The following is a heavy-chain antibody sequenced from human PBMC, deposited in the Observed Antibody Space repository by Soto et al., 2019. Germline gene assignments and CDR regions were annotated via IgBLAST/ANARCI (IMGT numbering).Heavy chain of an antibody. Sequence: EVQLVESAGGLVQPGGSLRLSCTASGFTFSDYWMTWVRQTPGKGLEWVATIKPDGSLKYYVDSVKGRFSISRDNANNSLYLQMDYLRADDTAVFYCARLFGAVPLDFWGQGAMVTVSS. CDR1: GFTFSDYW. D-gene: IGHD3-3*01. CDR2: IKPDGSLK. V-gene: IGHV3-7*01. CDR3: ARLFGAVPLDF. J-gene: IGHJ4*02.